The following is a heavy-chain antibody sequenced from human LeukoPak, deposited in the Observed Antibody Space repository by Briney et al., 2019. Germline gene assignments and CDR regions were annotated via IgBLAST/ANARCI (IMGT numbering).Heavy chain of an antibody. CDR3: ARHKPSESGQLLPVYYYYGMDV. CDR1: GGSISSYY. D-gene: IGHD3-10*01. V-gene: IGHV4-59*08. Sequence: KPSETLSLTCTVSGGSISSYYWSWIRQPPGKGLEWIVYIYYSGSTNYNPSLKSRVTISVDTSKNQFSLKLSSVTAADTAVYYGARHKPSESGQLLPVYYYYGMDVWGQGTTVTVSS. J-gene: IGHJ6*02. CDR2: IYYSGST.